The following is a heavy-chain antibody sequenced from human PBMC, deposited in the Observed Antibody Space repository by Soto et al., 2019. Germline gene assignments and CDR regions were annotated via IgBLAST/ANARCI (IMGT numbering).Heavy chain of an antibody. J-gene: IGHJ4*02. Sequence: ASVKVSCKASGYTFTSYGISWVRQAPGQGLEWMGWISAYNGNTNYAQKLQGRVTMTTDTSTSTAYMELRSLRSDDTAVYYCAREPSYDILTGYFGTEFDYWGQGTLVTVSS. CDR3: AREPSYDILTGYFGTEFDY. V-gene: IGHV1-18*01. CDR2: ISAYNGNT. D-gene: IGHD3-9*01. CDR1: GYTFTSYG.